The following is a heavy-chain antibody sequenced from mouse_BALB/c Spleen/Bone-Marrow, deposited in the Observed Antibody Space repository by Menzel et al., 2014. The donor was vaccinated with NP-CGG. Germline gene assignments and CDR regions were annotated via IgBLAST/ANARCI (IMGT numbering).Heavy chain of an antibody. CDR3: ASSAYS. J-gene: IGHJ3*01. D-gene: IGHD2-10*01. V-gene: IGHV14-3*02. Sequence: VQLQQSGAELVKPGASVKLSCTASGFNIKDTYMHWVKQRPEQGLEWIGRIDPANGNTKYDPKFQGKATITADTSSNAAYLQLSSLTSEDTAVYYCASSAYSWGQGTLVTVSA. CDR1: GFNIKDTY. CDR2: IDPANGNT.